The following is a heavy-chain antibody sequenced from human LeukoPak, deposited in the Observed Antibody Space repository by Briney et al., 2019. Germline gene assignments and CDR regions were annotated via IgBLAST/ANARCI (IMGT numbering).Heavy chain of an antibody. CDR3: AKDLRGAGCNWFDP. J-gene: IGHJ5*02. CDR2: ISGSGGST. Sequence: PGGSLRLSCAASGFTFSSYAMSWVRQAPGKGLEWVSVISGSGGSTYYADPVKGRFTISRDNSKNTLYLQMNSLRAEDTAVYYCAKDLRGAGCNWFDPWGQGTLVTVSS. D-gene: IGHD3-10*01. V-gene: IGHV3-23*01. CDR1: GFTFSSYA.